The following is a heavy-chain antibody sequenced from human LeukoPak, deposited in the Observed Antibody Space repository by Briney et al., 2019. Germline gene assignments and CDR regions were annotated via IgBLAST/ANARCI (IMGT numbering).Heavy chain of an antibody. J-gene: IGHJ4*02. Sequence: SETLSLTCAVYGGSFSGYYWSWIRQPPGKGLEWIGEINHSGSTNYNPSLKSRVTISVDTSKNQFSLKLSSVTAADTAVYYCARDSMTTPTYWGQGTLLTVSS. CDR1: GGSFSGYY. V-gene: IGHV4-34*01. D-gene: IGHD4-11*01. CDR3: ARDSMTTPTY. CDR2: INHSGST.